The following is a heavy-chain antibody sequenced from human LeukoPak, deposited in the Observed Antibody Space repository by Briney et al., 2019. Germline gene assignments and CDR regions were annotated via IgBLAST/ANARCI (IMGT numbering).Heavy chain of an antibody. Sequence: GGSLRLSCAASGFTFSSDAMSWVRQAPGKGLEWVSAITGSGGSTYYADSVKGRFTISRDNFKNTLYLQMNSLRAEDTAVYFCAKDRGAMINYYLDYWGQGTLVTVSS. CDR3: AKDRGAMINYYLDY. CDR2: ITGSGGST. D-gene: IGHD2-2*01. CDR1: GFTFSSDA. J-gene: IGHJ4*02. V-gene: IGHV3-23*01.